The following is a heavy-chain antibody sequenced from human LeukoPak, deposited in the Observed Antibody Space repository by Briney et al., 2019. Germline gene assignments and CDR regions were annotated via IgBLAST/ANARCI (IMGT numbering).Heavy chain of an antibody. CDR1: GFTFDDYA. V-gene: IGHV3-9*01. D-gene: IGHD6-6*01. CDR2: ISWNSDSI. Sequence: PGGSLRLSCAASGFTFDDYAMPWVRQAPRKGLEWVSGISWNSDSIGYADSVKGRFTISRDNAKNSLYLQMNSLRAEDTALYYCAKEAGIAARQKYYYYYMDVWGKGTTVTVSS. J-gene: IGHJ6*03. CDR3: AKEAGIAARQKYYYYYMDV.